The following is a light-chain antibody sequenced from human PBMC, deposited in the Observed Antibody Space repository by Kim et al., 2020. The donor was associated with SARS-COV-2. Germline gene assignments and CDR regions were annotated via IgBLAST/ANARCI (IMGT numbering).Light chain of an antibody. CDR3: QQYNTYPWT. CDR1: QSIGSW. V-gene: IGKV1-5*01. J-gene: IGKJ1*01. CDR2: DGS. Sequence: DIQMTQSPSTLSAFVGDRVTITCRASQSIGSWVAWYQQKPGKAPNLLIYDGSTLQSGVPSRFSGSGSGTEFTLTIRSLQPDDFATYYCQQYNTYPWTFGQGTKVDIK.